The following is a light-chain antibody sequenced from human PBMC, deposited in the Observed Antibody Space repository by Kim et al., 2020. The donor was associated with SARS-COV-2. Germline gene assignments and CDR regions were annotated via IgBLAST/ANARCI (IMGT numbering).Light chain of an antibody. V-gene: IGLV3-1*01. CDR2: QDS. CDR3: QAWDSRTTLV. CDR1: RLRERY. J-gene: IGLJ2*01. Sequence: VSPGETVRMTCTGDRLRERYTCWYQQKSGRSPVLVVYQDSKRPSGIPERISGTKSGNIATLTITGTQAVDEADYYCQAWDSRTTLVFGGGTQLTVL.